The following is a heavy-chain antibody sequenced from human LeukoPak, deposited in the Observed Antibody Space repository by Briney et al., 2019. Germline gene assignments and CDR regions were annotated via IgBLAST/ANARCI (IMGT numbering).Heavy chain of an antibody. D-gene: IGHD1-26*01. CDR1: GFTFSRYW. CDR2: IKEDGSEK. J-gene: IGHJ4*02. V-gene: IGHV3-7*01. CDR3: AIAAGWEQAY. Sequence: GGSLRLSCAASGFTFSRYWMTWVRQAPGKGLEWVANIKEDGSEKNYVDFAMGRFTISRDIAKNSLYLQMNSLRAEDTAVYYCAIAAGWEQAYWGQGTLVTVSS.